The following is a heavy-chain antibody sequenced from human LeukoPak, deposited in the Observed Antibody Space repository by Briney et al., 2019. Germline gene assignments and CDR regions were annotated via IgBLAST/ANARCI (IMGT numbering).Heavy chain of an antibody. V-gene: IGHV3-48*04. D-gene: IGHD3-3*01. CDR2: ISSSGSTI. Sequence: GGSLRLSCEASGFSFSSHSMNWVRQAPGKGLEWVSYISSSGSTIYYADSVKGRFTISRDNAKNSLYLQMNSLRAEDTAVYYCARAPSRKRGFYPPAYFQHWAQGTLVTVS. CDR3: ARAPSRKRGFYPPAYFQH. CDR1: GFSFSSHS. J-gene: IGHJ1*01.